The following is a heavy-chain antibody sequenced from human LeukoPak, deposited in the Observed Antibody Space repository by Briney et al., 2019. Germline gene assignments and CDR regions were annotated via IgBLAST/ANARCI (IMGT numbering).Heavy chain of an antibody. D-gene: IGHD6-6*01. CDR3: ARASIAARHWFDP. V-gene: IGHV1-69*02. J-gene: IGHJ5*02. CDR1: GGTFSSYT. Sequence: SVKVSCKASGGTFSSYTISWLRQAPGQGLEWMGRIIPILGIANYAQKFQGRVTITADKSTSTAYMELSSLRSEDTAVYYCARASIAARHWFDPWGQGTLVTVSS. CDR2: IIPILGIA.